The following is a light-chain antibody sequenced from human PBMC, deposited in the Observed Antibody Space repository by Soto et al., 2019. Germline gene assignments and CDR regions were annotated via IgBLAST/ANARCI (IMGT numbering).Light chain of an antibody. J-gene: IGKJ1*01. V-gene: IGKV1-5*03. CDR3: QHYTSYPKP. Sequence: IQMTQSASALSGYIGDRVTITCRASQTISSWLAWYQQKPGKAPKLLIYKASTLKSGVPSRFSGSGSGTEFTLTISSLQADDFATYYCQHYTSYPKPFGEVAKVDIK. CDR1: QTISSW. CDR2: KAS.